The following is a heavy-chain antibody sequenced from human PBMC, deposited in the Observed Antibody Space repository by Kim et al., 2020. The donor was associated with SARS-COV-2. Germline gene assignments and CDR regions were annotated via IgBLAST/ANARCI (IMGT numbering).Heavy chain of an antibody. CDR2: ISPSGHDI. Sequence: GGSLRLSCTASGFNFGDFYMSWIRQAPGKGLESLSYISPSGHDIKYADSVKGRFTISRDNTKNLLYLQMNILRDEDTAVYYCSRDPRPLDYWGQGTLVTVSS. CDR3: SRDPRPLDY. CDR1: GFNFGDFY. J-gene: IGHJ4*02. V-gene: IGHV3-11*01.